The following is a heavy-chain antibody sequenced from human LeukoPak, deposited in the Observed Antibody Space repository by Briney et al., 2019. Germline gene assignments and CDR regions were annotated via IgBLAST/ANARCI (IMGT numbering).Heavy chain of an antibody. CDR1: GYTFTSYY. CDR2: INPSGGST. D-gene: IGHD3-10*01. Sequence: ASVKVSCKASGYTFTSYYMHWVRHAPRQGLEWMGLINPSGGSTSYAQKFQGRVTMTRDTSTSTVYMELSSLRSEDTAVYYCARDYYGSGSYPPAFVYWGQGTLVTVSS. CDR3: ARDYYGSGSYPPAFVY. V-gene: IGHV1-46*01. J-gene: IGHJ4*02.